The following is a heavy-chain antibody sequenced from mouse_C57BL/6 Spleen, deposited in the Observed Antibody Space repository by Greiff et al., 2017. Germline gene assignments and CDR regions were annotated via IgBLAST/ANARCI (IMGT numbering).Heavy chain of an antibody. CDR2: IDPNSGGT. Sequence: VQLQQPGAELVKPGASVKLSCKASGYTFTSYWMHWVKQRPGRGLEWIGRIDPNSGGTKYNEKFKSKATLTVDKPSSTAYMQLSSLTSEDSAVYYCARGFITTVVGYYAMDYWGQGTSVTVSS. V-gene: IGHV1-72*01. CDR3: ARGFITTVVGYYAMDY. J-gene: IGHJ4*01. CDR1: GYTFTSYW. D-gene: IGHD1-1*01.